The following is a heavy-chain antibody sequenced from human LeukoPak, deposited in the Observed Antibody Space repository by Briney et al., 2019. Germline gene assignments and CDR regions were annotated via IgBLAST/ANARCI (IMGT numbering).Heavy chain of an antibody. V-gene: IGHV6-1*01. CDR3: ATGGLWAFDM. CDR1: GDSVSSDTAA. J-gene: IGHJ3*02. Sequence: SQTLSLTCAISGDSVSSDTAAWNWVRQSPSRGLEWLGRTYYRSRWYNDYAASVISRITINPDTSNNQFSLQLNSVTPEDTAVYYCATGGLWAFDMWGQGTMVTVSS. CDR2: TYYRSRWYN.